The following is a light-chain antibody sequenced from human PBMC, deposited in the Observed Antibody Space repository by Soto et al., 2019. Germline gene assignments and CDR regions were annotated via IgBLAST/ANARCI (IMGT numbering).Light chain of an antibody. Sequence: QSVLTQSPSASASLGASVKLTCTLSSVHSNYAIAWHQQQSEKGPRYLMKLNSDGSHSKGDGIPDRFSGSSSGAERYLTISSRQSEDEADYYCQTWGSGIVVFGGGTKLTV. CDR2: LNSDGSH. J-gene: IGLJ2*01. CDR1: SVHSNYA. CDR3: QTWGSGIVV. V-gene: IGLV4-69*01.